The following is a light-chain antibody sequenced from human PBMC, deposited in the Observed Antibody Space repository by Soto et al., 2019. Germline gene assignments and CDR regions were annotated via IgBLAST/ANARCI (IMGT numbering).Light chain of an antibody. CDR3: QQYNNWPPTA. CDR2: GAS. Sequence: EIVMTQSPATLSVSPGERATLSCRASQSVSSNLAWYQQNPGQAPSLLIYGASPRATGIPSRFRGSGSGTEFTLTITSLQSEDFAFYYSQQYNNWPPTAFGQGTKVEIK. CDR1: QSVSSN. J-gene: IGKJ1*01. V-gene: IGKV3-15*01.